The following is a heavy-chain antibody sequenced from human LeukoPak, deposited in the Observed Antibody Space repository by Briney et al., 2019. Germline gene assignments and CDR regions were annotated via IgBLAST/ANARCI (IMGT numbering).Heavy chain of an antibody. Sequence: GSSVTVSCKASGGTFSSYAISWVRQAPGQGLEWMGGIIPIFGTANYAQKFQGRVTITADESTSTAYMELSSLRSEDTAVYYCARGILGYCSGGSCYSEMNYWGQGTLVTVSS. J-gene: IGHJ4*02. CDR1: GGTFSSYA. CDR3: ARGILGYCSGGSCYSEMNY. V-gene: IGHV1-69*01. CDR2: IIPIFGTA. D-gene: IGHD2-15*01.